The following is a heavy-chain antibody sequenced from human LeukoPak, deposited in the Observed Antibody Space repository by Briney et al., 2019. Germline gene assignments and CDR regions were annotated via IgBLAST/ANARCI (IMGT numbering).Heavy chain of an antibody. D-gene: IGHD3-10*01. CDR3: ASELYF. Sequence: FSGASGFTFSSYTMNWVRLAPGKGLEWLSSISRSGDSIFYADSVKGRFTISRDNDKTTLYLQMNSLRAEDTAVYYCASELYFWGQGTLVTVSS. CDR1: GFTFSSYT. CDR2: ISRSGDSI. J-gene: IGHJ4*02. V-gene: IGHV3-21*01.